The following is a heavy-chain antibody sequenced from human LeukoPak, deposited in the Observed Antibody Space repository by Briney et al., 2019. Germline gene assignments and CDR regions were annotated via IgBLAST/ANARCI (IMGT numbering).Heavy chain of an antibody. V-gene: IGHV3-23*01. CDR1: GFSFSTYA. CDR3: ARVYGGIYRGPSDI. Sequence: GGSLRLSCAASGFSFSTYAMNWVRQAPGKGLEWVSGIGDSSGNTYYADSVKGRFTISRDTSKNTLYLQLNSLTAGDTAVYYCARVYGGIYRGPSDIWGQGTMVTVSS. D-gene: IGHD1-26*01. CDR2: IGDSSGNT. J-gene: IGHJ3*02.